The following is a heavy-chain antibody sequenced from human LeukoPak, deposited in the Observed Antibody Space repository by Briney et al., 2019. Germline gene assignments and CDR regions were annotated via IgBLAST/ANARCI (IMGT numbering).Heavy chain of an antibody. CDR2: IWYDGSNK. CDR1: GFTFSSYG. Sequence: GGSLRLSCAASGFTFSSYGMDWVRQAPGKGLEWVAAIWYDGSNKHYADSVKGRFTISRDDSKNALYLQMNSLRAEDTAVYYCAREYYYDSSLAFDIWGQGTMVTVSS. D-gene: IGHD3-22*01. CDR3: AREYYYDSSLAFDI. J-gene: IGHJ3*02. V-gene: IGHV3-33*01.